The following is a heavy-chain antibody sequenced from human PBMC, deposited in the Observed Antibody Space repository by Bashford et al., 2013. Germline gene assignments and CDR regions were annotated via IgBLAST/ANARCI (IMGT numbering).Heavy chain of an antibody. Sequence: WVRQMPGKGLEWMGIIYPDDSDTRYSPSFEGQVTISADNSISTAYLQWSSLKASDTAMYYCARVEVRGPNNPPWYFDLWGRGTLVTVSS. CDR3: ARVEVRGPNNPPWYFDL. V-gene: IGHV5-51*01. J-gene: IGHJ2*01. D-gene: IGHD1/OR15-1a*01. CDR2: IYPDDSDT.